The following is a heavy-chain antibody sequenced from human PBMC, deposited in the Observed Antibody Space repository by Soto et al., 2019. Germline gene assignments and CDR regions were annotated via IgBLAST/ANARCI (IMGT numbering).Heavy chain of an antibody. V-gene: IGHV3-74*01. J-gene: IGHJ4*02. CDR1: GFTLSSYW. D-gene: IGHD3-3*01. Sequence: GGSLSLSCAVSGFTLSSYWMHWVRQTPGEGLVWVSRIHGDGSTASYADSVKGRFTISADSANSVLYLQMNSLIGEDTAVYYCARFSGFWSAIDYWGQGTLVTVSS. CDR3: ARFSGFWSAIDY. CDR2: IHGDGSTA.